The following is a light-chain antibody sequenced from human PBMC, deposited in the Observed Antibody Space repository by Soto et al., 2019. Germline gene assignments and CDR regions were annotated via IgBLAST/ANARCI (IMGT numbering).Light chain of an antibody. V-gene: IGKV3-15*01. Sequence: EMMMTQSPATVSVSPGERATLSCRASQTDSNNLAWYQQRPRRAHRLLIYAASTRAPGISARFSGSGSVTEFTLTIRSVQSEDFAVNYCQQYSKWPQFTFGPGTRVDIK. J-gene: IGKJ3*01. CDR1: QTDSNN. CDR2: AAS. CDR3: QQYSKWPQFT.